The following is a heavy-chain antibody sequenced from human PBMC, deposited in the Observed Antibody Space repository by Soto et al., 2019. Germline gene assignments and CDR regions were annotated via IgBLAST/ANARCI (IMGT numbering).Heavy chain of an antibody. V-gene: IGHV4-59*08. D-gene: IGHD1-26*01. CDR3: AGSGVGASVNY. CDR1: GGSISSYY. Sequence: SETLSLTCTVSGGSISSYYWSWIRQPPGKGLEWIGYIYYSGSTNYNPSLKSRVTISVDTSKNQFSLKLSSVTAADTAVYYCAGSGVGASVNYWGQGTLVTVSS. J-gene: IGHJ4*02. CDR2: IYYSGST.